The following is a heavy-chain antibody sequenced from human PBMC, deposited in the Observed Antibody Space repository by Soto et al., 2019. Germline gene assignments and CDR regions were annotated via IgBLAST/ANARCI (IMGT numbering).Heavy chain of an antibody. CDR1: GFVFSKYA. D-gene: IGHD5-12*01. CDR3: VRGIYPSSAGGPFDL. J-gene: IGHJ4*02. V-gene: IGHV3-23*01. CDR2: ITASGDTT. Sequence: EVQLLESGGGLVQSGGSLTVSCTASGFVFSKYAVTWVRQAPGQGLEWVSAITASGDTTYCADSVKGRFTISRDNSRDNLFLHMSSLRADDTARYFCVRGIYPSSAGGPFDLWGQGTLVTVSS.